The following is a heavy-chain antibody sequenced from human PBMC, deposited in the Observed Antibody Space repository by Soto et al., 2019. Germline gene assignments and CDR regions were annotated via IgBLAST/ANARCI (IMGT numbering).Heavy chain of an antibody. CDR1: GFTFSSYA. D-gene: IGHD3-10*01. CDR2: ISYDGSNK. Sequence: GGSLRLSCAASGFTFSSYAMHWVRQAPGKGLEWVAVISYDGSNKYYADSVKGRFTISRDNSKNALYLQMNSLRAEDTAVYYWARDGSGSYYFDYWGQGTLVTVSS. V-gene: IGHV3-30*04. J-gene: IGHJ4*02. CDR3: ARDGSGSYYFDY.